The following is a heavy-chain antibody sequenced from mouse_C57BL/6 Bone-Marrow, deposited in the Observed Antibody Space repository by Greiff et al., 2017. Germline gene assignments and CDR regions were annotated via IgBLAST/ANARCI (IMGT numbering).Heavy chain of an antibody. CDR3: TRDHHGSSYDYAMDY. V-gene: IGHV5-9-1*02. J-gene: IGHJ4*01. Sequence: DVKLVESGAGLVKPGGSLKLSCAASGFTFSSYAMSWVRQTPEKRLEWVAYISSGGDYIYYADTVKGRFTISRDNARNTLYLQMSSLKSEDTAMYYCTRDHHGSSYDYAMDYWGQGTSVTVSS. D-gene: IGHD1-1*01. CDR2: ISSGGDYI. CDR1: GFTFSSYA.